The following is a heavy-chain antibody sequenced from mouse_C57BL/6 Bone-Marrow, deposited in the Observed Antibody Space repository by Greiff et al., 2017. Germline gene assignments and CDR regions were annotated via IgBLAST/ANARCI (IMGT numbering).Heavy chain of an antibody. D-gene: IGHD1-1*01. Sequence: QVQLQQPGAELVKPGASVKLSCKASGYTFTSYWMHWVKQRPGQGLEWIGMFHPNSGSTNYNEKFKSKATLTVDKSSSTAYLQLSSLTSEDSAVYYCARVGPYYYGSSPYYFEYWGQGTTLTVSS. J-gene: IGHJ2*01. CDR2: FHPNSGST. CDR1: GYTFTSYW. V-gene: IGHV1-64*01. CDR3: ARVGPYYYGSSPYYFEY.